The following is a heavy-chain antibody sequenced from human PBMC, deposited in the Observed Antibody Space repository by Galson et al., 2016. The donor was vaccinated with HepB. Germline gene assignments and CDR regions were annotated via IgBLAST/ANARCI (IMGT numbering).Heavy chain of an antibody. Sequence: ETLSLTCSVSGASLSNYFWTWVRQSPGKGLEWIGHVHSWVTTSYNPSLVSRVTLSLDMSTHQFSLSLRSLTAADTAVYLCARYDVSGRWLDYWGQGILVTVSS. CDR1: GASLSNYF. CDR3: ARYDVSGRWLDY. CDR2: VHSWVTT. V-gene: IGHV4-4*07. J-gene: IGHJ4*02. D-gene: IGHD3-16*01.